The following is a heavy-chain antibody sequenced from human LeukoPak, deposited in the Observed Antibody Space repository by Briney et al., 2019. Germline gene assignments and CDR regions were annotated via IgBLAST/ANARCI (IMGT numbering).Heavy chain of an antibody. D-gene: IGHD1-26*01. CDR3: ARHSGSYLTYAFDI. CDR2: IYYSGST. J-gene: IGHJ3*02. V-gene: IGHV4-39*01. CDR1: GFTFSSYA. Sequence: GSLRLSCAASGFTFSSYAMSWIRQPPGKGLEWIGSIYYSGSTYYNPSLKSRVTISVDTSKNQFSLKLSSVTAADTAVYYCARHSGSYLTYAFDIWGQGTMVTVSS.